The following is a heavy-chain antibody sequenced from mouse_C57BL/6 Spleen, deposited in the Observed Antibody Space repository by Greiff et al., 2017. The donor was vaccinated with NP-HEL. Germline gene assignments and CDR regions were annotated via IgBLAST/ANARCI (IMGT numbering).Heavy chain of an antibody. Sequence: VQLQQSGPGLVKPSQSLSLTCSVTGYSITSGYYWNWIRQFPGNKLEWMGYISYDGSNNYNPSLKNRISITRDTSKNQFFLKLNSVTTEDTATYYCARGSLLLRYLFDYWGQGTTLTVSS. CDR3: ARGSLLLRYLFDY. CDR1: GYSITSGYY. D-gene: IGHD1-1*01. CDR2: ISYDGSN. J-gene: IGHJ2*01. V-gene: IGHV3-6*01.